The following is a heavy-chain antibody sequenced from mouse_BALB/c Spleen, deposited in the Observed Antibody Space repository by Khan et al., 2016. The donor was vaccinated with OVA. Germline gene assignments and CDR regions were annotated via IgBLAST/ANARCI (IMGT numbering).Heavy chain of an antibody. CDR3: ARTARIKY. D-gene: IGHD1-2*01. Sequence: EVELVESGPGLAKPSQSLSLTCTVTGYSITSGYGWNWIRQFPGNKLEWMGYISYSGSTHYNPSLKSRISINRDTSKNQFFLQLNSVTTEDTATYYCARTARIKYWGQGTTLTVSS. V-gene: IGHV3-2*02. J-gene: IGHJ2*01. CDR1: GYSITSGYG. CDR2: ISYSGST.